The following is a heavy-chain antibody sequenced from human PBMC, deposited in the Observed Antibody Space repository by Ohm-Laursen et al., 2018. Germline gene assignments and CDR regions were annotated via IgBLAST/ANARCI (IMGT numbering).Heavy chain of an antibody. CDR3: TRDYDYDFWSGYYSYYYYYGMDV. Sequence: SLRLSCAASGFTFSSHEMNWVRQAPGKGLEWVGFIRSKAYGGTTEYAASVKGRFTISRDDSKSIAYLQMNSLKTEDTAVYYCTRDYDYDFWSGYYSYYYYYGMDVWGQGTTVTVSS. V-gene: IGHV3-49*04. J-gene: IGHJ6*02. CDR1: GFTFSSHE. D-gene: IGHD3-3*01. CDR2: IRSKAYGGTT.